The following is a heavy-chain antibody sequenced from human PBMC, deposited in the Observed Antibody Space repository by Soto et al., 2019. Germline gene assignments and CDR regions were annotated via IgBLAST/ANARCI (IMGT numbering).Heavy chain of an antibody. CDR3: ATGGIYYET. J-gene: IGHJ5*02. D-gene: IGHD1-26*01. Sequence: GGSLRLSCTVSGFAFRHNYLTWIRQAPGKGLEWLSYINTGGSPAYYADSVKGRLTISTDIAKKSLYLQMDSLRADDTGVYYCATGGIYYETWGQGTLVTVSS. V-gene: IGHV3-11*01. CDR2: INTGGSPA. CDR1: GFAFRHNY.